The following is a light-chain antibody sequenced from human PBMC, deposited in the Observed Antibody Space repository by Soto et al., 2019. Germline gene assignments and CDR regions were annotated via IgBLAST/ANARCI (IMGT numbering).Light chain of an antibody. J-gene: IGKJ5*01. V-gene: IGKV3-20*01. Sequence: EIVVTQSPGTLSLSPVGRATLSCRASQSVNSRLAWYQHKHGQAPRLLISGASSRATGIPDRFSGSGSATDFTLTISRLQPEDFALYYCQHYGRSPITFGQGTRLEI. CDR2: GAS. CDR3: QHYGRSPIT. CDR1: QSVNSR.